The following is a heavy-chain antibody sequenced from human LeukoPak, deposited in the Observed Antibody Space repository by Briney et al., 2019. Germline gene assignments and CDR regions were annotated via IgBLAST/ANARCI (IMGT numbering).Heavy chain of an antibody. Sequence: SETLSLTCAVYGGSFSGYYWSWIRQPPGKGLEWIGEINHSGSTNYNPSLKSRVTISVDTSKNQFSLKLSSVTAADTAVYYCARGLRYYGSGSYYNGFGYYYCGMDVWGQGTTVTVSS. CDR2: INHSGST. CDR3: ARGLRYYGSGSYYNGFGYYYCGMDV. D-gene: IGHD3-10*01. J-gene: IGHJ6*02. V-gene: IGHV4-34*01. CDR1: GGSFSGYY.